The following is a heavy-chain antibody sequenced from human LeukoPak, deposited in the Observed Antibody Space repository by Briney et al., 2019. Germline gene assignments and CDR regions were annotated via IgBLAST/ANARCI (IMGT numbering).Heavy chain of an antibody. Sequence: NTSETLSLTCTVSGGSISSYYWSWIRQPPGKGLEWIGYIYYSGSTNYNPSLKSRVTISVDTSKNQFSLKLSSVTAADTAVYYCARDLPDYYMDVWGKGTTVTVSS. CDR3: ARDLPDYYMDV. J-gene: IGHJ6*03. CDR1: GGSISSYY. CDR2: IYYSGST. V-gene: IGHV4-59*12.